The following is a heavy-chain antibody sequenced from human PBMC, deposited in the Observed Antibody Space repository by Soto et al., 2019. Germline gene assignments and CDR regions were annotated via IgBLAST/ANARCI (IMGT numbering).Heavy chain of an antibody. CDR1: GFTFKNCG. D-gene: IGHD6-6*01. J-gene: IGHJ4*02. Sequence: GGSLRLSCAASGFTFKNCGMNWVRQAPGKGLEWVSAVTSSGSNTYYADSVKGRFAISRDNSRDTLYLQLNSLRAEDTAVYYCAKGPYSSSPNFFDFWGQGILVTVSS. CDR2: VTSSGSNT. CDR3: AKGPYSSSPNFFDF. V-gene: IGHV3-23*01.